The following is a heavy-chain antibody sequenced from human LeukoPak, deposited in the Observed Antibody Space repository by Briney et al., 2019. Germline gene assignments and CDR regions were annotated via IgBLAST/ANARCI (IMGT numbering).Heavy chain of an antibody. V-gene: IGHV3-48*03. J-gene: IGHJ4*02. Sequence: PGGSLRLSCAASGFTFSSYEMNWVRQAPGKGLEWVSYISSSGSTIYYADSVKGRFTISRDNAKNSLYLQMNSLRAEDTAVYYCARVGTGYSNICWGQGTLVTVSS. CDR2: ISSSGSTI. CDR1: GFTFSSYE. D-gene: IGHD4-11*01. CDR3: ARVGTGYSNIC.